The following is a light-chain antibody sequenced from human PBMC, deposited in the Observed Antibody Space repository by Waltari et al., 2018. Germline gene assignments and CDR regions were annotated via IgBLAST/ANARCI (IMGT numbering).Light chain of an antibody. J-gene: IGLJ3*02. CDR1: SPNIVDTY. CDR3: GTRDSTLNGVV. Sequence: QSVLTQPPSVSAAPGQRVTIACSGSSPNIVDTYVSWYQQPPGSAPNLLIYDNNERPSWIPDRFSGSKSGTSATLDIAGLQTADEADYYCGTRDSTLNGVVFGGGTKLTVL. CDR2: DNN. V-gene: IGLV1-51*01.